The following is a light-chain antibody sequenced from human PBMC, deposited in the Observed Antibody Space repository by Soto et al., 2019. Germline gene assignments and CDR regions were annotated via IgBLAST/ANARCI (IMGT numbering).Light chain of an antibody. CDR1: QSVSSN. CDR3: QQRSNWPPGIT. CDR2: DAS. Sequence: EIVRSHSPSTLSVTPLERATLSFMAIQSVSSNLAWYQQKPGQAPRLLIYDASNRATGIPARFSGSGSGTDFTLTISSLEPEDFAVYYCQQRSNWPPGITFGQGTRLEIK. V-gene: IGKV3-11*01. J-gene: IGKJ5*01.